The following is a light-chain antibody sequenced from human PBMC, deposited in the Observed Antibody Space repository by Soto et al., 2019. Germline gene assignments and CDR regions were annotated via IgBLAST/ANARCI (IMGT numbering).Light chain of an antibody. CDR2: TSS. V-gene: IGKV1-27*01. J-gene: IGKJ4*01. Sequence: DIQMTQSPSSLSASVGDRVTITCRASQDISNYLSWYQQKPGKVPKLLIYTSSTLQSGVPSRFSGSGSGTDFTRTISSLQPEDVATYYCQKHDNAPLTFGGGTKVDIK. CDR3: QKHDNAPLT. CDR1: QDISNY.